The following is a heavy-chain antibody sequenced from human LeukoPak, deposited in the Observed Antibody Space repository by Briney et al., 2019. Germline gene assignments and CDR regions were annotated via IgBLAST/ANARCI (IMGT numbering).Heavy chain of an antibody. CDR1: GFTFSSYG. D-gene: IGHD2-8*01. CDR3: AKDRGYCTNGVCYSRFSFDY. Sequence: SGGSLRLSCAASGFTFSSYGMHWVRQAPGKGLEWVAFIRYDGSNKYYADSVKGRFTISRDNSKNTLYLQMNGLRAEDTAVYYCAKDRGYCTNGVCYSRFSFDYWGQGTLVTVSS. V-gene: IGHV3-30*02. CDR2: IRYDGSNK. J-gene: IGHJ4*02.